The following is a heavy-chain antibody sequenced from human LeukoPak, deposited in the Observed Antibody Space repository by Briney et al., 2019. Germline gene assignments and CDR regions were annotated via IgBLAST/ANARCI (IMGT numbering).Heavy chain of an antibody. V-gene: IGHV4-4*07. CDR2: IYTSGST. Sequence: SETLSLTCTVSGGSISSYYWSWLRQPAGKGLEWIGRIYTSGSTNYNPSLKSRVTMSVDTSKNQFSLKLSSVTAADTAVYYCARVGYDSSGYHKEFGYWGQGTLVTVSS. CDR3: ARVGYDSSGYHKEFGY. J-gene: IGHJ4*02. CDR1: GGSISSYY. D-gene: IGHD3-22*01.